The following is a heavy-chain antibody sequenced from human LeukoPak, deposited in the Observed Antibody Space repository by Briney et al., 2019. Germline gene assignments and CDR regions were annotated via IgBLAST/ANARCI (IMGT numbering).Heavy chain of an antibody. CDR2: INHSGST. Sequence: SETLSLTCAVYGGSFSGYYWSWIRQPPGKGLEWIGEINHSGSTNYNPSLKSRVTISVDTSKNQFSLKLSSVTAADTAVYYCAGVTYSSAVDYWGQGTLVTVSS. CDR1: GGSFSGYY. J-gene: IGHJ4*02. V-gene: IGHV4-34*01. CDR3: AGVTYSSAVDY. D-gene: IGHD6-19*01.